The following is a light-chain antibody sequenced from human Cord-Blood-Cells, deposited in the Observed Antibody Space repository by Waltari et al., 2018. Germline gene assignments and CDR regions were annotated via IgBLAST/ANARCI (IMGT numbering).Light chain of an antibody. CDR2: DAS. J-gene: IGKJ5*01. CDR1: QSVSSY. CDR3: KQRSNWPPIT. V-gene: IGKV3-11*01. Sequence: EIVLTQSPATLSLSPGERATLSCRARQSVSSYLAWYQQKPGQAPRLLIDDASNRATGIPARFSGGGAGTDCALTISSLEPEDFAVYYCKQRSNWPPITFGQGTRLEIK.